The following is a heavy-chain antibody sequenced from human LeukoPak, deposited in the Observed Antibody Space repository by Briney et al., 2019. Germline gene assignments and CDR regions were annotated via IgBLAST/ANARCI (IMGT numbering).Heavy chain of an antibody. CDR2: IIPIFGIA. CDR1: GGTFSSYA. D-gene: IGHD6-19*01. CDR3: ARVYGSYSSGWTEYYYGMDV. J-gene: IGHJ6*02. Sequence: SVKVSCKASGGTFSSYAISWVRQAPGQGLEWMGGIIPIFGIANYAQKFQGRVTITADESTSTAYMELSSLRSEDTAVYYCARVYGSYSSGWTEYYYGMDVWGQGTTVTVSS. V-gene: IGHV1-69*01.